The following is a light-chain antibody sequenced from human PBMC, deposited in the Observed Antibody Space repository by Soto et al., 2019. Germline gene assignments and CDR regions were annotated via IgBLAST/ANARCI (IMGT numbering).Light chain of an antibody. V-gene: IGKV3-15*01. Sequence: EIVLTQSPATLSLSPGERATLSCRASQSVSSYLAWYQQKPGQAPRLLIYGASTRATGIPARFSGSGSGTEFTLTISSLQSEDFAVYYCQQYNNWPPWTFGQGTKVDNK. CDR2: GAS. J-gene: IGKJ1*01. CDR3: QQYNNWPPWT. CDR1: QSVSSY.